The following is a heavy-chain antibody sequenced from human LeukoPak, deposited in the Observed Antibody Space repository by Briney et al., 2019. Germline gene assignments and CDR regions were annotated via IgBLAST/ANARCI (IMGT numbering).Heavy chain of an antibody. J-gene: IGHJ4*02. Sequence: PGGSLRLSCAASGYTFSSYGMSWVRQAPGKGLEWVTGMSGSGGSTYYADSVKGRFTISRDNSKNTLYLQMNSLRAEDTVLYYCAKSLHGSGSYYNYWGQGTLVTVSS. CDR3: AKSLHGSGSYYNY. D-gene: IGHD3-10*01. CDR1: GYTFSSYG. CDR2: MSGSGGST. V-gene: IGHV3-23*01.